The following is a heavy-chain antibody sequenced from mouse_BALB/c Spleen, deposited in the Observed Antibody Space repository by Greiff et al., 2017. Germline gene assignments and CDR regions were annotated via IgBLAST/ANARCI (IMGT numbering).Heavy chain of an antibody. CDR2: IDPENGNT. Sequence: VQLQQSGAELVRPGALVKLSCKASGFNIKDYYMHWVKQRPEQGLEWIGWIDPENGNTIYDPKFQGKASITADTSSNTAYLQLSSLTSEDTAVYYCANDGYSLAYWGQGTLVTVSA. J-gene: IGHJ3*01. CDR3: ANDGYSLAY. V-gene: IGHV14-1*02. CDR1: GFNIKDYY. D-gene: IGHD2-3*01.